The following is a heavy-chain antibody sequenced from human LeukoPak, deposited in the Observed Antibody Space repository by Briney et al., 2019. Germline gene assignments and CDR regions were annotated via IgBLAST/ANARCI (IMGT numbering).Heavy chain of an antibody. CDR2: IYHSGST. D-gene: IGHD4-11*01. CDR3: ARRVTTVTTRKYTQLERHIGFDY. CDR1: GYSISSGYY. J-gene: IGHJ4*02. V-gene: IGHV4-38-2*01. Sequence: PSETLSLTCAVSGYSISSGYYWGWIRQPPGKGLEWIGSIYHSGSTYYNPSLKSRVTISVDTSKNQFSLKLSSVTAADTAVYYCARRVTTVTTRKYTQLERHIGFDYWGQGTLVTVSS.